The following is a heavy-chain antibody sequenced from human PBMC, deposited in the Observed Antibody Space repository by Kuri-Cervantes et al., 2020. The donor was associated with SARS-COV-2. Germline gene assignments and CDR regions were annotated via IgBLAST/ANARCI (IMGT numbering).Heavy chain of an antibody. CDR3: ARGEGIVLVVYALAFDI. CDR1: GFTFSSYA. Sequence: ESLKISCAASGFTFSSYAMHWIRQPPGKGLEWIGEINHSGSTNYNPSLKSRVTISVDTSKNQFSLKLSSVTAADTAVYYCARGEGIVLVVYALAFDIWGQGTMVTVSS. D-gene: IGHD2-8*02. CDR2: INHSGST. V-gene: IGHV4-34*01. J-gene: IGHJ3*02.